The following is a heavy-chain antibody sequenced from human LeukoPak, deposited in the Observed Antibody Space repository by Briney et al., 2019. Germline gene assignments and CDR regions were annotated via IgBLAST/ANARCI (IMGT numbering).Heavy chain of an antibody. D-gene: IGHD5-12*01. J-gene: IGHJ4*02. Sequence: SETLSLTCTVSGGSISSSSYYWGWIRQPPGKGLEWIGSIYYSGSTYYNPSLKSRVTISVDTSKNQFSLKLSSVTAADTAVYYCARESYDRGYSGYDHILAFDYWGQGTLVTVSS. CDR1: GGSISSSSYY. CDR2: IYYSGST. V-gene: IGHV4-39*07. CDR3: ARESYDRGYSGYDHILAFDY.